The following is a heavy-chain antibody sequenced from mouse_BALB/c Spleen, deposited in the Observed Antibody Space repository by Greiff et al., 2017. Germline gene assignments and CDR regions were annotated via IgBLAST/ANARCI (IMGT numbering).Heavy chain of an antibody. J-gene: IGHJ4*01. CDR3: ARNGNYADYYAMDY. CDR1: GYTFTSYW. CDR2: INPSNGRT. V-gene: IGHV1S81*02. D-gene: IGHD2-1*01. Sequence: QVQLQQPGAELVKPGASVKLSCKASGYTFTSYWMHWVKQRPGHGLEWIGEINPSNGRTNYNEKFKSKATLTVDKSSSTAYMQLSSLTSEDSAVYYCARNGNYADYYAMDYWGQGTSVTVSS.